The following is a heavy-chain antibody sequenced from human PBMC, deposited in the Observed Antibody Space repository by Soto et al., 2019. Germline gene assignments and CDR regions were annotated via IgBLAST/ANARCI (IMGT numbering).Heavy chain of an antibody. D-gene: IGHD1-26*01. CDR1: GFTFSSYA. J-gene: IGHJ4*02. Sequence: GGSLRLSCAASGFTFSSYAMHWVRQAPGKGLEWVAVISYDGSNKYYADSVKGRFTISRDNSKNTLYLQMNSLRAEDTAVYYCARDPTFYFWFDYWGQGTLVTVSS. CDR3: ARDPTFYFWFDY. V-gene: IGHV3-30-3*01. CDR2: ISYDGSNK.